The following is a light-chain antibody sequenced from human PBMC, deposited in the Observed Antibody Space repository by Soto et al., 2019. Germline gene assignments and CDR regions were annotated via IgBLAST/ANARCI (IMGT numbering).Light chain of an antibody. V-gene: IGLV2-8*01. CDR1: SSDVGGYNY. CDR2: EVT. CDR3: SSHAGANKLV. Sequence: QSALTQPPSASGSPGQSVTISCTGTSSDVGGYNYVSWYQQYPGKAPKLVIYEVTKRPSGVPDRFSGSKSGNTASLTVSGLQAEDEADYHCSSHAGANKLVFGGGTQLTVL. J-gene: IGLJ2*01.